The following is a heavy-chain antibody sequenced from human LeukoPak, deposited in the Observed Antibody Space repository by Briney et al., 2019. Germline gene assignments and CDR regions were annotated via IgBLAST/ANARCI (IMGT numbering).Heavy chain of an antibody. CDR1: GITVSSNY. CDR2: IYSGDST. CDR3: ARDSSDYPYFNY. J-gene: IGHJ4*02. V-gene: IGHV3-66*01. D-gene: IGHD3-22*01. Sequence: GGSLRLSCAGSGITVSSNYMSWVRQAPGKGLEGVSVIYSGDSTYYADSVKGRFTVSRDNSKNTVYLQMNSLRAEDTAVYYCARDSSDYPYFNYWGQGTLVTVSS.